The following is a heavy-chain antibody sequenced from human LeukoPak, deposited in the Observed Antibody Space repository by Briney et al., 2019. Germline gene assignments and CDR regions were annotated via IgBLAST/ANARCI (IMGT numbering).Heavy chain of an antibody. CDR2: ISSSGSYI. V-gene: IGHV3-21*01. Sequence: GGSLRLSCAASGFTFSSYSMNWVRQAPGKGLEWVSSISSSGSYIYYADSVKGRFTISRDNAKNSLYLQMNSLRAEDTTVYYCARAQGYCSSTSCSIVSFDYSGQGTLVTVSS. D-gene: IGHD2-2*01. CDR3: ARAQGYCSSTSCSIVSFDY. CDR1: GFTFSSYS. J-gene: IGHJ4*02.